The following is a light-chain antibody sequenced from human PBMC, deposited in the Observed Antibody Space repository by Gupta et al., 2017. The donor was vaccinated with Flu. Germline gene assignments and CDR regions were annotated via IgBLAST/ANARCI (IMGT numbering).Light chain of an antibody. CDR3: QQEQRWPMT. J-gene: IGKJ3*01. CDR2: AAS. V-gene: IGKV3D-15*01. CDR1: QDINDN. Sequence: PATVSVSPGERVTLSCRASQDINDNLAWYQQKPGQVPRLLIFAASTRATGIPARFSGRGSGTEFTLTVDSRQSEDFAVYYCQQEQRWPMTFGPGTKVDVK.